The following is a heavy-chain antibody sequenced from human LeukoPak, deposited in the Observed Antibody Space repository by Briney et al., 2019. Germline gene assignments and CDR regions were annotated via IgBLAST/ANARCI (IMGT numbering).Heavy chain of an antibody. CDR1: GFPYEDYA. CDR3: AGRWEVIN. Sequence: LSCAASGFPYEDYAMHWPRPATGKGRVWVSRCDRDRSSTSYADSVKGRFTIYRDNAKNALYLQMNSLRAEDTAVYYCAGRWEVINWGQGTLVTVSS. CDR2: CDRDRSST. V-gene: IGHV3-74*01. J-gene: IGHJ4*02. D-gene: IGHD1-26*01.